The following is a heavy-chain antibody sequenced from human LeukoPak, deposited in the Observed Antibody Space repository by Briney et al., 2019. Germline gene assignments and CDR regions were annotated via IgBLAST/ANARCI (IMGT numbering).Heavy chain of an antibody. Sequence: EASVKVSCKASGYTFTSYGISWVRQAPGQGLEWMGWISAYNGNANYAQKLQGRVTMTTDTSTSTAYMELRSLRSDDTAVYYCARVRDLMITFGGVIYFDYWGQGTLVTVSS. CDR3: ARVRDLMITFGGVIYFDY. CDR1: GYTFTSYG. V-gene: IGHV1-18*01. CDR2: ISAYNGNA. J-gene: IGHJ4*02. D-gene: IGHD3-16*01.